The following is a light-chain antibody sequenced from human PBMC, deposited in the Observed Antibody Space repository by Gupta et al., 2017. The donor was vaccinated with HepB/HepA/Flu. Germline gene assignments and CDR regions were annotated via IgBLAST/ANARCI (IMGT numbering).Light chain of an antibody. CDR3: QQYSPSPWR. CDR1: QSMFYSSTSKNF. CDR2: GAS. Sequence: VMSQSPASPPLLLGWGATPNCKSSQSMFYSSTSKNFLAWYQLKPGQPPKLLIIGASTRESGVPDRFSGSGSGTDFTLTINSLQAEDVALYYCQQYSPSPWRFGQGTKVEIK. J-gene: IGKJ1*01. V-gene: IGKV4-1*01.